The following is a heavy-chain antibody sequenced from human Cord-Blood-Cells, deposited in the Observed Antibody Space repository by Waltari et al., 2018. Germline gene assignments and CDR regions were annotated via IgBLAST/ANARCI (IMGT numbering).Heavy chain of an antibody. Sequence: QVQLVQSGAEVKKPGASVKVSCKVSGYTLTALSMHWVRQAPGKGLEWMGGFDLEDGETIYAQKFQGRVTMTEDTSTDTAYMELSSLRSEDTAVYYCATAYRVGAATGFDYWGQGTLVTVSS. J-gene: IGHJ4*02. V-gene: IGHV1-24*01. CDR1: GYTLTALS. D-gene: IGHD1-26*01. CDR2: FDLEDGET. CDR3: ATAYRVGAATGFDY.